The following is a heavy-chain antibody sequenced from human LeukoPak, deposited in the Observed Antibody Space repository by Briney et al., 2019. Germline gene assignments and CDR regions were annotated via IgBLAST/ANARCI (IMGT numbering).Heavy chain of an antibody. J-gene: IGHJ4*02. D-gene: IGHD3-22*01. Sequence: SETLSLTCSVSGGSISSSSYCWGWIRQPPGKGLEWIGSISYSGNTYYNPYNPSLESRVTISEDTSKNQFSLRLSSVTAADTAVYYCARHNWYYDSGGDYVWGQGTLVTVSS. V-gene: IGHV4-39*01. CDR1: GGSISSSSYC. CDR3: ARHNWYYDSGGDYV. CDR2: ISYSGNT.